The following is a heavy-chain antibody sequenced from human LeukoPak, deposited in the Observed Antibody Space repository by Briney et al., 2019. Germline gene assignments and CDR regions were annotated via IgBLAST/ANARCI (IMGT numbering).Heavy chain of an antibody. Sequence: PGGSLRLSCAASGFTFSSYAMSWVRQAPGKGLEWVSAISGSGGSTYYADSVKGRFTISRDNSKNTLYLQMNNLRAEDTAVYYCAKYLERIAAAGPLDYWGQGTLVTVSS. CDR3: AKYLERIAAAGPLDY. J-gene: IGHJ4*02. V-gene: IGHV3-23*01. CDR1: GFTFSSYA. CDR2: ISGSGGST. D-gene: IGHD6-13*01.